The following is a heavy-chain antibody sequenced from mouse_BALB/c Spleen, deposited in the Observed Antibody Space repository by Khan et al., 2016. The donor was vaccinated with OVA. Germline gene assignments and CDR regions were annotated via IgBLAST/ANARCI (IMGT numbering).Heavy chain of an antibody. D-gene: IGHD2-4*01. J-gene: IGHJ3*01. Sequence: VKLEESGPGLVQPSQSLSITCTVSGFSLSNYSVHWVRQSPGKGLEWLGVIWSAGSTDYNAAFISRLTIRKDNSRSHVFFKMNSLQPNDTAIYFCARRGYDYGRGALFAYWGQGTLVTVSA. V-gene: IGHV2-2*02. CDR2: IWSAGST. CDR1: GFSLSNYS. CDR3: ARRGYDYGRGALFAY.